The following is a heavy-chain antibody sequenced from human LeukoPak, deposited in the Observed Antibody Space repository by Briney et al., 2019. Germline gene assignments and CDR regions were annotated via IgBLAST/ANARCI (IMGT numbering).Heavy chain of an antibody. CDR1: GGSFSGYY. CDR2: INHSGST. CDR3: ASIHLHSSSQLISYYMDV. V-gene: IGHV4-34*01. Sequence: SETLSLTCAVYGGSFSGYYWSWIRQPPGKGLEWIGEINHSGSTNYNPSLKSRVTISVDTSKNQFSLKLSSVTAADTAVYYCASIHLHSSSQLISYYMDVWGKGTTVTVSS. J-gene: IGHJ6*03. D-gene: IGHD6-13*01.